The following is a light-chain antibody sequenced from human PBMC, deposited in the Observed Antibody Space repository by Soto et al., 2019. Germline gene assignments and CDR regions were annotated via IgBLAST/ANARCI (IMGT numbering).Light chain of an antibody. CDR1: QDINTY. Sequence: DIQLTQSPSSLSVSVGDRVTISCQTSQDINTYLIWYQQKPGKAPKLLIYDASDLETGVPSRFSGSGSGTGFTFTISSLQPEDFATYYCQQYESLPLTFGQGTRLEIK. J-gene: IGKJ5*01. V-gene: IGKV1-33*01. CDR3: QQYESLPLT. CDR2: DAS.